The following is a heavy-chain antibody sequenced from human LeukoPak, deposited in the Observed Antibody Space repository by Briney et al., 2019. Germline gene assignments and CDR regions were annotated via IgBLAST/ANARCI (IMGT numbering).Heavy chain of an antibody. J-gene: IGHJ4*02. D-gene: IGHD2-15*01. V-gene: IGHV4-4*02. CDR1: GGSISSNNW. CDR2: IHHSGST. CDR3: ARDRCSGGSCYSPV. Sequence: SETLSLTCGVSGGSISSNNWWSWVRQPPGKGLEWIGEIHHSGSTNYNPSLKSRVTISVDKSKNQFSLKLSSVTAADTAVYYCARDRCSGGSCYSPVWGQGTLVTVSS.